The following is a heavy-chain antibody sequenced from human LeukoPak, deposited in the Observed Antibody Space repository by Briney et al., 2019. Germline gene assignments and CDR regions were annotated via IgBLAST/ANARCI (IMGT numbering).Heavy chain of an antibody. V-gene: IGHV4-30-2*01. CDR2: IYHSGST. D-gene: IGHD5-12*01. J-gene: IGHJ3*02. CDR1: GGSISSGGYS. Sequence: PSKTLSITYAVTGGSISSGGYSWSWIRQPPGKGLEWIGYIYHSGSTYYNPSLKSRVTISVDRSKNQFSLKLSSVTAADTAVYYCARGGYSGQRGNPGAFDIWGQGTMVTVFS. CDR3: ARGGYSGQRGNPGAFDI.